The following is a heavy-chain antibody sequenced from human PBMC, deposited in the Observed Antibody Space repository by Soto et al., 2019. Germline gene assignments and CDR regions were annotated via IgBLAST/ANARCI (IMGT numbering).Heavy chain of an antibody. D-gene: IGHD2-15*01. V-gene: IGHV3-33*01. CDR2: IWYDGSNK. J-gene: IGHJ4*02. CDR1: GFTFSSYG. Sequence: QVQLVESGGGVVQPGRSLRLSCAASGFTFSSYGMHWVRQAPGKGLEWVAVIWYDGSNKYYADSVKGRFTISRDNSKNTLYLQMNGLRAEDTAVYYCARDAGGRYCSGGSCYYFDYWGQGTLVTVSS. CDR3: ARDAGGRYCSGGSCYYFDY.